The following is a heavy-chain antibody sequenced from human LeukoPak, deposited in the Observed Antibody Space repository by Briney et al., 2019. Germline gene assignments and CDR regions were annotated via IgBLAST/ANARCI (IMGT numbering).Heavy chain of an antibody. CDR3: ARDHPSYCSGGSCYSN. D-gene: IGHD2-15*01. J-gene: IGHJ4*02. CDR2: IYSGGST. V-gene: IGHV3-53*01. Sequence: GGSLRLSCAASGFTVSSNYMSWVRQAPGNGLEWVSVIYSGGSTYYADSVKGRFTISRDNSKNTLYLQMNSLRAEDTAVYYCARDHPSYCSGGSCYSNWGQGTLVTVSS. CDR1: GFTVSSNY.